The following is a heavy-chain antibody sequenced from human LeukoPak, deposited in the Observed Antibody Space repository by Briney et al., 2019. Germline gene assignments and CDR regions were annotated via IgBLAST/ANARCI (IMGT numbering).Heavy chain of an antibody. Sequence: SSETLSLTCTVSGGSISPYYWNWIRQPPGKGLEWIGYIYDSGSTKYNPSLKSRVTISVDTSKRQVSLKLGSVTAADTAVYYCARARHLVLAFDIWGQGTMVTVSS. D-gene: IGHD6-6*01. CDR2: IYDSGST. CDR3: ARARHLVLAFDI. V-gene: IGHV4-59*01. CDR1: GGSISPYY. J-gene: IGHJ3*02.